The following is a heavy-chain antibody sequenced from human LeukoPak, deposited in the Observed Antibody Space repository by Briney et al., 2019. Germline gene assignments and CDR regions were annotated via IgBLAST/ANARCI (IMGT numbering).Heavy chain of an antibody. V-gene: IGHV3-30*02. CDR3: AKDRPQYSGSDDAFDI. Sequence: GGSLRLSCAASRFIFSNYGMHWVRQAPGKGLEWVAFIRYDASNKYYADFVKGRFTISRDNSKNTLYLQMNSLRAEDTAVYYCAKDRPQYSGSDDAFDIWGQGTMVTVSS. CDR1: RFIFSNYG. CDR2: IRYDASNK. D-gene: IGHD1-26*01. J-gene: IGHJ3*02.